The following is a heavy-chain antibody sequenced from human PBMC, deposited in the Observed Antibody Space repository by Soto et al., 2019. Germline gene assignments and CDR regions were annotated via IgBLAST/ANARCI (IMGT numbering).Heavy chain of an antibody. V-gene: IGHV3-30-3*01. Sequence: GGSLRLSCAASGFTFSSYAMHWVRQAPGKGLEWVAVISYDGSNKYYADSVKGRFTISRDNSKNTLYLQMNSLRAEDTAVYYCARDPGPPSYSSGPNFDYWGQGTLVTV. D-gene: IGHD6-19*01. CDR2: ISYDGSNK. CDR3: ARDPGPPSYSSGPNFDY. J-gene: IGHJ4*02. CDR1: GFTFSSYA.